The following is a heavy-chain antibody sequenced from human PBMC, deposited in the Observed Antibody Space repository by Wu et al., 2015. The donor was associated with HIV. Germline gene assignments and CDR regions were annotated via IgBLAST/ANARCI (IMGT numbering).Heavy chain of an antibody. J-gene: IGHJ4*02. Sequence: QVQLVQSGAELKKPGASVKISCKGSGYTFRVYFIQWLRQAPGQGLEWMGWISAYNGNTNYAQKLQGRVTMTTDTSTSTAYMELRSLRSDDTAVYYCASGSGYATLRYWGQGTLVTVSS. D-gene: IGHD3-22*01. CDR2: ISAYNGNT. CDR3: ASGSGYATLRY. CDR1: GYTFRVYF. V-gene: IGHV1-18*04.